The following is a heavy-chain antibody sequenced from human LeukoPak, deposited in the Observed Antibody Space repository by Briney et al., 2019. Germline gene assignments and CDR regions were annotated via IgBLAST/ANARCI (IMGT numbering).Heavy chain of an antibody. Sequence: PSETLSLTCTVSGGSISSGSYYWSWIRQPAGTGLEWIGRIYTSGSTNYNPSLKSRVTISVDTSKNQFSLKLSSVTAADTAVYYCARDADSSGWLDYWGQGTLVTVSS. CDR1: GGSISSGSYY. D-gene: IGHD6-19*01. J-gene: IGHJ4*02. V-gene: IGHV4-61*02. CDR3: ARDADSSGWLDY. CDR2: IYTSGST.